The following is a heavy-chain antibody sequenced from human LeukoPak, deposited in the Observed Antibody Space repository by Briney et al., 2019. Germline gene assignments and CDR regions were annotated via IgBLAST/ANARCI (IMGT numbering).Heavy chain of an antibody. D-gene: IGHD3-10*01. CDR1: GYSFNSHH. Sequence: ASVKVSCKTSGYSFNSHHVHWVRQAPGQGLEWMGVKFSHDGSTSTAQKFQGRVTLTRDTSTGTVGMELSSLRSEDTAVYYCARDSGNFHYDMDVWGQGTTVTVSS. CDR2: KFSHDGST. J-gene: IGHJ6*02. V-gene: IGHV1-46*02. CDR3: ARDSGNFHYDMDV.